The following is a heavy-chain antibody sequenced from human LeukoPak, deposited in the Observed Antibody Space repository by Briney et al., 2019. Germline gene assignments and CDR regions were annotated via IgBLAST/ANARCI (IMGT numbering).Heavy chain of an antibody. CDR3: ARGYDSGYYPPHLDY. D-gene: IGHD3-22*01. J-gene: IGHJ4*02. V-gene: IGHV3-30*03. CDR2: ISYDGSNK. Sequence: PGGSLRLSCAASGFTFSSYGMHWVRRAPGKGLEWVAVISYDGSNKYYADSVKGRFTISRDNGKNSLFLQMNSLRDADTAVYYCARGYDSGYYPPHLDYWGQGTLVTVSS. CDR1: GFTFSSYG.